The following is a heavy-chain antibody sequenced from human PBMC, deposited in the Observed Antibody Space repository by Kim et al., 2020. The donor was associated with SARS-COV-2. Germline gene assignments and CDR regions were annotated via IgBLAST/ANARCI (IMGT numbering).Heavy chain of an antibody. V-gene: IGHV3-30*02. CDR3: AEDSAGATY. Sequence: SNTYYADSVKGRFTISRDKSKNTLYLQMNGLRAEDTAVYYCAEDSAGATYWGQGTLVTVSS. CDR2: SNT. D-gene: IGHD1-26*01. J-gene: IGHJ4*02.